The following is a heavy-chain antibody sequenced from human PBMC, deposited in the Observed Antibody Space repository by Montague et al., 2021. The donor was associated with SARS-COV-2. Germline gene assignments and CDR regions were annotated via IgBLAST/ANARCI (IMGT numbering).Heavy chain of an antibody. CDR3: AKDSFCTGITCYRHFDY. V-gene: IGHV3-43*02. J-gene: IGHJ4*02. Sequence: SLRLSCAASGFTFDESAMHWVRQAPGKGLEWVALISGDGGGTYYAESVRGRFTISRDNSKASPYLQMNSLRSEDTAFYYCAKDSFCTGITCYRHFDYWGQGTLVTVSS. CDR1: GFTFDESA. CDR2: ISGDGGGT. D-gene: IGHD2-2*01.